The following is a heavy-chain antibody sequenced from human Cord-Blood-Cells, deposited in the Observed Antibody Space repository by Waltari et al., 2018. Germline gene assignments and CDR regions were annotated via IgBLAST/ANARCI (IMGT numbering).Heavy chain of an antibody. Sequence: EVQLVESGGGMGKLAGSLRPSFAASVFNTSSYSMNWVRQAPGKGLEWVSSISSSSSYIYYADSVNGRFTISRDNSKKSLYLQMNSLRAEDTAVYYCVRVLTLYGDPVDYWGQGTLVTVSS. J-gene: IGHJ4*02. V-gene: IGHV3-21*01. CDR2: ISSSSSYI. CDR1: VFNTSSYS. D-gene: IGHD4-17*01. CDR3: VRVLTLYGDPVDY.